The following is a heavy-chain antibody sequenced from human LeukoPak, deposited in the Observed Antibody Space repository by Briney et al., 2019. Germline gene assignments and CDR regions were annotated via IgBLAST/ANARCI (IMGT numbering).Heavy chain of an antibody. D-gene: IGHD2-2*01. CDR2: INHSGST. CDR3: ARVGAQIVVVPAAKVWWFDP. CDR1: GGSFSGYY. V-gene: IGHV4-34*01. J-gene: IGHJ5*02. Sequence: SETLSLSCAVYGGSFSGYYWSWSRQPPGKGLEWIGEINHSGSTNYNPSLKSRVTISVDTSKNQFSLKLSSVTAADTAVYYCARVGAQIVVVPAAKVWWFDPWGQGTLVTVSS.